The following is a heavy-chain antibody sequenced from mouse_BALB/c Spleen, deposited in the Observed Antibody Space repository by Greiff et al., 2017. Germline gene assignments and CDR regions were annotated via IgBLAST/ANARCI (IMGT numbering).Heavy chain of an antibody. V-gene: IGHV1-63*02. Sequence: VKLVESGAELVRPGTSVKISCKASGYTFTNYWLGWVKQRPGHGLEWIGDIYPGGGYTNYNEKFKGKATLTADTSSNTAYLQLSSLTSEDTAVYFCARGDYDWGFAYWGQGTLVTVSA. J-gene: IGHJ3*01. D-gene: IGHD2-4*01. CDR2: IYPGGGYT. CDR3: ARGDYDWGFAY. CDR1: GYTFTNYW.